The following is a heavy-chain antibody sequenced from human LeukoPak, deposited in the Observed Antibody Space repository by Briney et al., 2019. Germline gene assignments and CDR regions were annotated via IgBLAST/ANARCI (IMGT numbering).Heavy chain of an antibody. CDR1: GGSFSGYY. CDR2: INHSGST. Sequence: PSETLSLTCAVYGGSFSGYYWSWIRQPPGKGLEWIGEINHSGSTNYNPSLKSRVTISVDTSKNQFSLKLSSVTAADTAVYYCARDPQTGWFDPWGQGTLVTVSS. V-gene: IGHV4-34*01. CDR3: ARDPQTGWFDP. J-gene: IGHJ5*02.